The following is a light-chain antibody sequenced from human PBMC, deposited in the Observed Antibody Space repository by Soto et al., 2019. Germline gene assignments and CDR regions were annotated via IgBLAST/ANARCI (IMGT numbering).Light chain of an antibody. Sequence: DIQMTQSPSTLSGSVGDRVTITCRASQTISSWLAWYQQKPGKAPKRLIYKASTLKSWVPSRFSGSGSGTEFTLTISSLQTDDFSTYYCKHYNCYSEAFGQGTKVE. CDR2: KAS. CDR3: KHYNCYSEA. CDR1: QTISSW. J-gene: IGKJ1*01. V-gene: IGKV1-5*03.